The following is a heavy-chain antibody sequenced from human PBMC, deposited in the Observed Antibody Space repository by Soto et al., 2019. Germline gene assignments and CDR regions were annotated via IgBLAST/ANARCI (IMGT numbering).Heavy chain of an antibody. V-gene: IGHV1-8*01. CDR3: ARGVGDLGDY. CDR1: GYTFTTYD. J-gene: IGHJ4*02. D-gene: IGHD3-10*01. CDR2: MSPKNGAT. Sequence: QVQLVQSGAEVKKPGASVKVSCKVSGYTFTTYDINWVRQATGQGLEWMGWMSPKNGATGNAQKFQGRVTMTRDTSITTAYMELTSLTVDDTAVYYCARGVGDLGDYWGQGTLVTVSS.